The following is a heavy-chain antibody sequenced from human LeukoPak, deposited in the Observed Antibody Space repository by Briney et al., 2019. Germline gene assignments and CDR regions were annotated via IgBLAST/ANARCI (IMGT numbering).Heavy chain of an antibody. Sequence: GGSLRLSCAASGFIFNNYAMSWVRQAPGKGLEWVSSISGSGGNTYYADSVKGRFTISRDNSKNTLYLQMNSLRAEDTAVYYCAKDLIHQLPSYYYYYGMDVWGQGTTVTVSS. J-gene: IGHJ6*02. CDR1: GFIFNNYA. CDR3: AKDLIHQLPSYYYYYGMDV. V-gene: IGHV3-23*01. D-gene: IGHD2-2*01. CDR2: ISGSGGNT.